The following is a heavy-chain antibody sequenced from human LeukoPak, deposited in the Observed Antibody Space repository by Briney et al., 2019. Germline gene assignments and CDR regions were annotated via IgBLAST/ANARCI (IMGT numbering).Heavy chain of an antibody. J-gene: IGHJ3*02. CDR1: GYTFTGYY. CDR2: ISPNSGGT. CDR3: ARDRVIVGPSDGFDI. Sequence: ASVKVSCKASGYTFTGYYVNWVRQAPGQGLEWMGLISPNSGGTNYAQKFQGRVTMSRDTSISTAYMELSRLRSDDTALYYCARDRVIVGPSDGFDIWGQGTMVTVSS. V-gene: IGHV1-2*02. D-gene: IGHD3-22*01.